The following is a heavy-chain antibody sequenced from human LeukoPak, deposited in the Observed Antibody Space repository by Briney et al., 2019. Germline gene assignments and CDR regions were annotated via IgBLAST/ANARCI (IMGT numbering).Heavy chain of an antibody. Sequence: SVTLSLTCNVSGYSISSGYYWAWIRQAPGKGLEWIGSIYHSGYTHYNPSLKGRVTISVDTSKNDFSLKLSSVAAADTAIYYCARDMNPTHYFDYWGQGTLVTVSS. J-gene: IGHJ4*02. CDR3: ARDMNPTHYFDY. CDR2: IYHSGYT. V-gene: IGHV4-38-2*02. CDR1: GYSISSGYY. D-gene: IGHD3-16*01.